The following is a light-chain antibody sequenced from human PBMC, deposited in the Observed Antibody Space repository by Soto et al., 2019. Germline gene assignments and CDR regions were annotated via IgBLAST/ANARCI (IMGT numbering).Light chain of an antibody. V-gene: IGKV3-20*01. CDR2: GAS. CDR3: QQYGGSPPIT. J-gene: IGKJ5*01. Sequence: EIVLTQSPGTLSLSPGERATLSCRASHSVSSSYLAWYQQKPGQAPRLLIYGASSRATSTPDRFRGSGSGTDFTLSISRLEPEDFAVYYCQQYGGSPPITFGQGTRLEIK. CDR1: HSVSSSY.